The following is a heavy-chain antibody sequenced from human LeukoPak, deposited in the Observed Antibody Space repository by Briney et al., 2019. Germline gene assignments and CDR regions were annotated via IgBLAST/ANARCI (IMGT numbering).Heavy chain of an antibody. CDR3: AKERDFDWLPYYDYGMDV. CDR2: ISGSGSST. J-gene: IGHJ6*02. Sequence: GGSLRLSCAASGFTFSSYVMSWVRQAPGKGLEWVSAISGSGSSTYYAGSVKGRFTISRDNSKNSLYLQMNSLRAEDTAVYYCAKERDFDWLPYYDYGMDVWGQGTTVTVSS. D-gene: IGHD3-9*01. V-gene: IGHV3-23*01. CDR1: GFTFSSYV.